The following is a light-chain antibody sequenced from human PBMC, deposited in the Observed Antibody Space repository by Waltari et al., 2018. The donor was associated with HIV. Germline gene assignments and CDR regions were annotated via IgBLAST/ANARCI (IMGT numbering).Light chain of an antibody. CDR2: GNN. V-gene: IGLV1-47*01. CDR3: AAWDDSLSGWV. Sequence: GRNLVHWYQQLPGSAPRLLFDGNNRRPSGVPARFSTSKSDTSASLSISELRSDDEAEYYCAAWDDSLSGWVFGGGTKLTVL. CDR1: GRNL. J-gene: IGLJ3*02.